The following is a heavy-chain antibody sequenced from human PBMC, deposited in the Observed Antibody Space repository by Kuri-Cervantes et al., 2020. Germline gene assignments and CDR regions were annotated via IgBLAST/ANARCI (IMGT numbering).Heavy chain of an antibody. D-gene: IGHD3-3*01. Sequence: ASVKVSCKVSGYTFTNYGISWVRQAPGQGLEWMGWISVYNGDTNYAKQFQGRVTMTTDTSTGKAYMQLRSLRSDDTAVYYCARVTFVGVVILGGVGYMDVWGRGTTVTVSS. CDR2: ISVYNGDT. CDR3: ARVTFVGVVILGGVGYMDV. CDR1: GYTFTNYG. V-gene: IGHV1-18*01. J-gene: IGHJ6*03.